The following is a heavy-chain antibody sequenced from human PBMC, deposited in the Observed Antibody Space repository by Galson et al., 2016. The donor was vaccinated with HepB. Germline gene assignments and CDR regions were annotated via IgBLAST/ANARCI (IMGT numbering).Heavy chain of an antibody. CDR2: ISYDGNNK. CDR3: AKDVGLYGFLDY. V-gene: IGHV3-30*18. D-gene: IGHD3-10*01. CDR1: GFSFSNYG. J-gene: IGHJ4*02. Sequence: SLRLSCAASGFSFSNYGMHWVRQAPGKGLEWVTFISYDGNNKYYAESVKGRFAISRDKCKNTVYLQMNSLRAEDTAVYYCAKDVGLYGFLDYWGQGTVVTVSS.